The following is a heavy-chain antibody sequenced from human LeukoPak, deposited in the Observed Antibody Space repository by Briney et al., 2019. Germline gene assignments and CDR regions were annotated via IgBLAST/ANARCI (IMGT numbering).Heavy chain of an antibody. CDR1: GFTFSSYS. Sequence: GGSLRLSCAASGFTFSSYSMNWVRQAPGKWLEWVSYISSSSSTIYYADSVKGRFTISRDNSKNTLYLQMNSLRAEDTAVYYCAKGEYSSSSVKFDPWGQGTLVTVSS. CDR3: AKGEYSSSSVKFDP. CDR2: ISSSSSTI. D-gene: IGHD6-6*01. J-gene: IGHJ5*02. V-gene: IGHV3-48*01.